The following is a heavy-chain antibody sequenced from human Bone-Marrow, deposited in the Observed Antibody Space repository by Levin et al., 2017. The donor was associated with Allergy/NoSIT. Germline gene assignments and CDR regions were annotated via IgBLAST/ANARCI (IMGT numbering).Heavy chain of an antibody. CDR1: GFTFSDYY. Sequence: GGSLRLSCAASGFTFSDYYMSWIRQAPGKGLEWVSYISSSGSTIHYADSVKGRFTISRDNAKNSLYLQMNSLRAEDTAVYYCARVLVDTARGGIFSSTYYYYYYGMDVWGQGTTVTVSS. CDR3: ARVLVDTARGGIFSSTYYYYYYGMDV. V-gene: IGHV3-11*01. CDR2: ISSSGSTI. D-gene: IGHD5-18*01. J-gene: IGHJ6*02.